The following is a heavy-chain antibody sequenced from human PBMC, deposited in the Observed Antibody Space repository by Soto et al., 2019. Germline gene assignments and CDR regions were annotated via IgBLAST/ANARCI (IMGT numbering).Heavy chain of an antibody. V-gene: IGHV1-8*01. CDR3: ARVKLDYFDY. J-gene: IGHJ4*02. Sequence: QVQLVQSGAEVKKPGASVKVSCKASGYSFTSYDLNWVRQATGQGLEWMGWMNPNSGNTAYAQKLQGRVTMTRNTSISAAYMELSSLRSEDTAVYYCARVKLDYFDYWGQGTLVTVSS. CDR1: GYSFTSYD. CDR2: MNPNSGNT. D-gene: IGHD2-2*03.